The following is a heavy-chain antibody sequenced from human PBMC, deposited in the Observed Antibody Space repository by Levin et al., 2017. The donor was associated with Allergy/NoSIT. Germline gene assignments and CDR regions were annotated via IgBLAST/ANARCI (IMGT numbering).Heavy chain of an antibody. D-gene: IGHD3-3*01. J-gene: IGHJ5*02. CDR1: GYTFTSYG. CDR3: ARGGLGDDFWSGYCWFDP. Sequence: PGESLKISCKASGYTFTSYGISWVRQAPGQGLEWMGWISAYNGNTNYAQKLQGRVTMTTDTSTSTAYMELRSLRSDDTDVYYCARGGLGDDFWSGYCWFDPWGQGTLVTVSS. CDR2: ISAYNGNT. V-gene: IGHV1-18*01.